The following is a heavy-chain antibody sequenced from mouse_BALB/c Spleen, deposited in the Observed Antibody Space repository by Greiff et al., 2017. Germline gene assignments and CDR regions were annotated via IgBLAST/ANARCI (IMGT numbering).Heavy chain of an antibody. CDR2: ISSGGGST. V-gene: IGHV5-12-1*01. Sequence: EVQRVESGGGLVKPGGSLKLSCAASGFAFSSYDMSWVRQTPEKRLEWVAYISSGGGSTYYPDTVKGRFTISRDNAKNTLYLQMSSLKSEDTAMYYCARHPGDWGQGTLVTVSA. CDR1: GFAFSSYD. J-gene: IGHJ3*01. CDR3: ARHPGD.